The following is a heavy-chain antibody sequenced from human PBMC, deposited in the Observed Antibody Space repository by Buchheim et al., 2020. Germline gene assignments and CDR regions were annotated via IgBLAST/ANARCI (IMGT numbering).Heavy chain of an antibody. CDR3: ARGFGGIARD. D-gene: IGHD2-15*01. CDR1: EGTFGSDA. Sequence: QVHLVRSGADVKKVGSSVKVACKASEGTFGSDAISWVRQAPGQGLEWLGRTMPLAGITNYAQKFQGRVTLTADKSTSTAYMELTNLRSDDSGTYYCARGFGGIARDWGQGTL. CDR2: TMPLAGIT. V-gene: IGHV1-69*04. J-gene: IGHJ4*02.